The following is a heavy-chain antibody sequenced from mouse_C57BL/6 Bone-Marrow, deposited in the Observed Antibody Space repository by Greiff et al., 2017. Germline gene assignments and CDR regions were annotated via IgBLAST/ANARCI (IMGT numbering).Heavy chain of an antibody. CDR3: TVYYYCSSLNYFDY. CDR2: IYPGNSDT. D-gene: IGHD1-1*01. CDR1: GYTFTSYW. V-gene: IGHV1-5*01. Sequence: EVKVEESGTVLARPGASVKMSCKTSGYTFTSYWMHWVKQRPGQGLEWIGAIYPGNSDTSYNQKFKGKAKLTAVTSASTAYMALSSLTNEDSAVYYCTVYYYCSSLNYFDYWGQGTTLTVSS. J-gene: IGHJ2*01.